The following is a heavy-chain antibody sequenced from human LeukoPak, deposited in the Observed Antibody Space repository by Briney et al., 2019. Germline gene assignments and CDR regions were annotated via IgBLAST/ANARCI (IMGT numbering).Heavy chain of an antibody. J-gene: IGHJ4*02. CDR3: AFTGPYDSSAWGFDY. Sequence: PGGSLRLSCAASGFIFSSYSMNWVRQAPGKGLEWVSSISSSSSYIYYADSVKGRFTISRDNAKNSLYLQMNSLRAEDTAVYYCAFTGPYDSSAWGFDYWGQGTLVTVSS. CDR2: ISSSSSYI. V-gene: IGHV3-21*01. D-gene: IGHD3-22*01. CDR1: GFIFSSYS.